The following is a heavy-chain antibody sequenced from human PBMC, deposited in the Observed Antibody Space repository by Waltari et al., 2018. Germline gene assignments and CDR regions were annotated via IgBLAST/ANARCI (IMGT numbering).Heavy chain of an antibody. CDR2: INSDGSST. J-gene: IGHJ4*02. Sequence: EVQLVESGGGLVQPGGSLSLSCAASGFTLRRYWMPWVRQAPGKGLGWVSRINSDGSSTSYADSVKGRFTISRDNAKNTLYLQMNSLRAEDTAVYYCARGGGSYSGYWGQGTLVTVSS. CDR1: GFTLRRYW. CDR3: ARGGGSYSGY. V-gene: IGHV3-74*01. D-gene: IGHD1-26*01.